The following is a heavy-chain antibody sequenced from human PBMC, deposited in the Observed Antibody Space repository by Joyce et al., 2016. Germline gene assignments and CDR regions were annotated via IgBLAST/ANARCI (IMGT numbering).Heavy chain of an antibody. D-gene: IGHD2-15*01. CDR3: TRIGDCSGGSCYEGWFDP. Sequence: EVQLVESGGGLVKPGRSLRLSCTSSGFIFGDYAMNWFRQAPGKGVEWVGFIRSKAYGGTTDYAASVKGRFTISRDDSKSIAYLQMNSLKTEDTAVYYCTRIGDCSGGSCYEGWFDPWGQGTLVTVSS. CDR1: GFIFGDYA. J-gene: IGHJ5*02. V-gene: IGHV3-49*05. CDR2: IRSKAYGGTT.